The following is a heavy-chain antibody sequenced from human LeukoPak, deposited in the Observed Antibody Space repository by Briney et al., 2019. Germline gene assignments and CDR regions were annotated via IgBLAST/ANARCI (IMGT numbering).Heavy chain of an antibody. V-gene: IGHV1-46*01. J-gene: IGHJ4*02. Sequence: ASVKVSCKASGYTFTGYYMHWVRQAPGQGLEWMGIINPSGGSTTYAQKFQGRVTMTRDTSTSTVYMELSSLRSEDTAVYYCARDPLVDGTWYLYFDYWGQGTLVTVSS. CDR2: INPSGGST. CDR3: ARDPLVDGTWYLYFDY. D-gene: IGHD2-2*01. CDR1: GYTFTGYY.